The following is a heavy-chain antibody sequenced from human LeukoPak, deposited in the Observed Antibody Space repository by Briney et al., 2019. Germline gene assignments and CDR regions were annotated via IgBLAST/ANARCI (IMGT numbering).Heavy chain of an antibody. D-gene: IGHD2-21*02. Sequence: SVKVSCKASGGTFSSYAISWVRQAPGQGLEWMGRITPIFGTANYAQKFQGRVTITTDESTSTAYMELGSLRSEDTAVYYCARVRLYSGGDCYLDYWGQGTLVTVSS. CDR1: GGTFSSYA. CDR3: ARVRLYSGGDCYLDY. J-gene: IGHJ4*02. CDR2: ITPIFGTA. V-gene: IGHV1-69*05.